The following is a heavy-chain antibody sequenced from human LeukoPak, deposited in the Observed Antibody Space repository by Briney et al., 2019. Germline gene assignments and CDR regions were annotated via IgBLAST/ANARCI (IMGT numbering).Heavy chain of an antibody. CDR3: AKSMGRSGWCGGY. V-gene: IGHV3-23*01. J-gene: IGHJ4*02. D-gene: IGHD6-13*01. CDR1: GFTFNTFG. CDR2: ISDSGGST. Sequence: GGSLRLSCVASGFTFNTFGMTWVRQAPGKGLEWVSGISDSGGSTYYADPVKGRFTISRDNSKNTVYLQMNSLRAEDTAIYYCAKSMGRSGWCGGYWGQGILVTVSS.